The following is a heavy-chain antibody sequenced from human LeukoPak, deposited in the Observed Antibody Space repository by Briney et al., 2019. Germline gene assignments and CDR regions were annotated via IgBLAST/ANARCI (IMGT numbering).Heavy chain of an antibody. D-gene: IGHD3-10*01. CDR3: AREFLLWFGELHYYYYGMDV. Sequence: ASVKVSCKASGYTFTSYDINWVRQATGQGLEWMGWMNPNSGNTGYAQKFQGRVTMTRNTSISTAYMELSSLRSEDTAAYYCAREFLLWFGELHYYYYGMDVWGQGTTVTVSS. V-gene: IGHV1-8*01. CDR1: GYTFTSYD. CDR2: MNPNSGNT. J-gene: IGHJ6*02.